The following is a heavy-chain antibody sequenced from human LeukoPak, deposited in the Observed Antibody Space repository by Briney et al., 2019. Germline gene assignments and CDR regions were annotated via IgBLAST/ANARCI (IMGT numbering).Heavy chain of an antibody. Sequence: GSLRLSCAASGFTVSSNYMSWVRQAPGKGLEWVSVIYSGGSTYYADSVKGRFTISRDNSKNTLYLQMNSLRAEDTAVYYCARAGYYYDSSGYYYVDYWGQGTLVTVSS. CDR3: ARAGYYYDSSGYYYVDY. J-gene: IGHJ4*02. D-gene: IGHD3-22*01. CDR1: GFTVSSNY. CDR2: IYSGGST. V-gene: IGHV3-53*01.